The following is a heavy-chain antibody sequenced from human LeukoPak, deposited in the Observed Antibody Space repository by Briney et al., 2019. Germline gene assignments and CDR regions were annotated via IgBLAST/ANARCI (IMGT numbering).Heavy chain of an antibody. V-gene: IGHV3-7*01. J-gene: IGHJ4*02. Sequence: GGSLRLSCAASGFTFSTYSMSWVRQAPGKGLDWVASINQDGSAEYYVDSMRGRFTISRDNAKNSLYLQVNSLRVDDTAVYYCVRLFGGVTTFDYWGQGTLVTVSS. CDR2: INQDGSAE. CDR1: GFTFSTYS. CDR3: VRLFGGVTTFDY. D-gene: IGHD4-17*01.